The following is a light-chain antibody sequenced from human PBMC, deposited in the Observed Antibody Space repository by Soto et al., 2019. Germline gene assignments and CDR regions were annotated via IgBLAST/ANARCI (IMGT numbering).Light chain of an antibody. CDR2: EVT. CDR3: CSYVGSNNYV. Sequence: QSALTQPPSASGSPGQSVAISCTGTSSDVGGYNYVSWYQQYPGKAPKLIMYEVTKRPSGVPDRFSGSKSGNTASLTVSVLQAEDEADYYCCSYVGSNNYVFGTGTKVTVL. CDR1: SSDVGGYNY. V-gene: IGLV2-8*01. J-gene: IGLJ1*01.